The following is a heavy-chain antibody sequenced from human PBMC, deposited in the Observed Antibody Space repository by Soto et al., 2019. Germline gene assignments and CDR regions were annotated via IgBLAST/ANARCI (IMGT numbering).Heavy chain of an antibody. D-gene: IGHD2-21*02. CDR3: VPLPPTVTPAKNFYFHMDV. CDR2: IHNGGTA. Sequence: QVRLQESGPRLVKPSATLSLTCAVSGASMTSSDFSWGWVRQSPGKGPEWIASIHNGGTASYNPSLHSRLSISLDPSRDEISMELTSVSATDTSVYYCVPLPPTVTPAKNFYFHMDVWGKGTPVTVSS. V-gene: IGHV4-39*01. CDR1: GASMTSSDFS. J-gene: IGHJ6*03.